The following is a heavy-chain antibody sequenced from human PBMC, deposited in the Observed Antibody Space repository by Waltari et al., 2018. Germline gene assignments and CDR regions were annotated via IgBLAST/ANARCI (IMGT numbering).Heavy chain of an antibody. CDR1: NGSINNFY. Sequence: QVQLQESGPGLVKPSETLSLTCTVSNGSINNFYWSWIRQPPGKGLDWIGYAYFSGTTTYNPTLKRRVTISVDTSKNQFSLKLTSVTAADTATYYCARGGLRYYDSGSQPYNWFGPWGQGIMVSVSS. CDR2: AYFSGTT. CDR3: ARGGLRYYDSGSQPYNWFGP. D-gene: IGHD3-10*01. J-gene: IGHJ5*02. V-gene: IGHV4-59*01.